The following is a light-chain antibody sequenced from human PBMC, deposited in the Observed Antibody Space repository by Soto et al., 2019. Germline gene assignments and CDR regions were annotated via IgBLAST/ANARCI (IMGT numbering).Light chain of an antibody. Sequence: DIQMTQSPSTLSASVGDRVTITWRASQSISSWLAWYQQKTGKAPKLLIYAASSLQSGVPSRFSGSGSGTDFTLTISSLQTEDFATYYCQQSYSTPWTFGQGTKVDIK. J-gene: IGKJ1*01. CDR3: QQSYSTPWT. CDR2: AAS. CDR1: QSISSW. V-gene: IGKV1-39*01.